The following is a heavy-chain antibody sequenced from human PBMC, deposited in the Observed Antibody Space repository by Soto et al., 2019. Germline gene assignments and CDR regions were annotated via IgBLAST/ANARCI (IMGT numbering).Heavy chain of an antibody. CDR3: ARSGVTGIVITSHWLDP. Sequence: TLSLTCTFSVYAILGFCYCSCIRQFPGRCLEWIGCISSIWSTYYNPALNNRISLSLDTSQNQFSLKLLSVTAADTAIYYCARSGVTGIVITSHWLDPWGQRTLVTVSS. J-gene: IGHJ5*02. CDR1: VYAILGFCY. D-gene: IGHD2-21*02. V-gene: IGHV4-31*03. CDR2: ISSIWST.